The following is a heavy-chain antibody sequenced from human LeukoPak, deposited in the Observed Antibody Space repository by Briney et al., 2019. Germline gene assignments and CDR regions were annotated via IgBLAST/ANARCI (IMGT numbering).Heavy chain of an antibody. CDR3: ARGREGYCSSTSCYRRYYYYYMDV. CDR2: IYSGGST. D-gene: IGHD2-2*01. Sequence: TGGSLRLSCAASGFTVSSNYMSWVRQAPGKGPEWVSVIYSGGSTYYADSVKGRFTIPRDNSKNTLYLQMNSLRAEDTAVYYCARGREGYCSSTSCYRRYYYYYMDVWGIGTTVTVSS. J-gene: IGHJ6*03. V-gene: IGHV3-53*01. CDR1: GFTVSSNY.